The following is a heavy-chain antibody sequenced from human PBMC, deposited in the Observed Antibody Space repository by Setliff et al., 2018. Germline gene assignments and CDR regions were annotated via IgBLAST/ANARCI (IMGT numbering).Heavy chain of an antibody. V-gene: IGHV1-18*01. Sequence: GASVKVSSKASQYTFTAYLHWVRQAPGQGLEWLGSISPYSGNTNYPQWLQDRVTMTIDTSATTVYMELQSLRSDDTAVYYCVRSSAPQVVLAADFDFWGQGTPVTVSS. CDR3: VRSSAPQVVLAADFDF. J-gene: IGHJ4*02. D-gene: IGHD6-19*01. CDR2: ISPYSGNT. CDR1: QYTFTAY.